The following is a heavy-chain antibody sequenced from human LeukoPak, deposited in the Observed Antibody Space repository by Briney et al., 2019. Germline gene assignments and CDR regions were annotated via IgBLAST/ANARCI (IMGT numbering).Heavy chain of an antibody. Sequence: SETLSLTCAVYNGSFSDYNWNWIRQPPGKGLEWIGEISQSGGTNYNPSLKSRVTISVDTSKNQFSLKLSSVTAADTAVYYCARVPSHLVGATKFDYWGQGTLVTVSS. CDR2: ISQSGGT. CDR1: NGSFSDYN. V-gene: IGHV4-34*01. J-gene: IGHJ4*02. CDR3: ARVPSHLVGATKFDY. D-gene: IGHD1-26*01.